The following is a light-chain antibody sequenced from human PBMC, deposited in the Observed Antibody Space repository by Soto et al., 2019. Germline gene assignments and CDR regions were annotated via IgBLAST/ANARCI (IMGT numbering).Light chain of an antibody. CDR2: DVS. CDR1: SGDFGDHQL. Sequence: QSALTQPPSVSGSPGQSVTISCTGSSGDFGDHQLVSWYQQPPGTAPKLLISDVSNRPSGVPDRFSGSKSGTSGTLDITGLQTGDEADYYCASWDYSLTGEVFGGGTKVTVL. V-gene: IGLV2-18*01. J-gene: IGLJ2*01. CDR3: ASWDYSLTGEV.